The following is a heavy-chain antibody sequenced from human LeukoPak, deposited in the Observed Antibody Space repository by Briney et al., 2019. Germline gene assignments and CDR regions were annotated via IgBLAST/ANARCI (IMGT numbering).Heavy chain of an antibody. J-gene: IGHJ4*02. CDR3: AREGFTMIVVEMSGIFDY. D-gene: IGHD3-22*01. Sequence: SVKVSCKASGGTFSSYAISWVRQAPGQGLEWMGRIIPIFGTANYAQKFQGRITITTDESTSTAYMELSSLRSEDTAVYYCAREGFTMIVVEMSGIFDYWGQGTLVTVSS. CDR2: IIPIFGTA. V-gene: IGHV1-69*05. CDR1: GGTFSSYA.